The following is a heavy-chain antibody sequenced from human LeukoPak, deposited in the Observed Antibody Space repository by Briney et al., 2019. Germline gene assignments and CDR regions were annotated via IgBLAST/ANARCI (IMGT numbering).Heavy chain of an antibody. CDR2: IQYSGST. CDR3: ARHLPYSSGWARYLDY. D-gene: IGHD6-19*01. J-gene: IGHJ4*02. Sequence: PSETLSLTCSVSGGSISGYYWSWIRQPPGKGLEWIGYIQYSGSTSYNPSLKSRVTISVDTSKNQLSLRLSSVTAADTAVYYCARHLPYSSGWARYLDYWGQGILVTVSS. CDR1: GGSISGYY. V-gene: IGHV4-59*08.